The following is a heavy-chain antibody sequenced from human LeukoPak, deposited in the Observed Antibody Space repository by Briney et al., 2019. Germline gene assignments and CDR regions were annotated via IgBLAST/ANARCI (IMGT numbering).Heavy chain of an antibody. V-gene: IGHV1-2*02. Sequence: GASVKVSCKASGYTFTGYYMHWVRHAPGQGLEWMGWINPNSGGTNYAQKFQGRVTMTRDTSISTAYMELSRLRSDDTAVYYCARGGELLTYYYYYYMDVWGKGTTVTVSS. CDR2: INPNSGGT. CDR3: ARGGELLTYYYYYYMDV. J-gene: IGHJ6*03. CDR1: GYTFTGYY. D-gene: IGHD1-26*01.